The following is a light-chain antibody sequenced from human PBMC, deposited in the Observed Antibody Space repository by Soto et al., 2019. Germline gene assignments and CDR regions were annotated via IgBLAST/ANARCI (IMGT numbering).Light chain of an antibody. Sequence: QSALAQPASVSGSPGQSITISCTGTSSDVGIYNYASWYQQHPGKAPKLMIYQVTNRPSGVSNRFSGSKSGNTASLTTSGLQAEDEADYYCSSYTGSTNYVFGTGTKVTVL. CDR1: SSDVGIYNY. V-gene: IGLV2-14*01. CDR2: QVT. J-gene: IGLJ1*01. CDR3: SSYTGSTNYV.